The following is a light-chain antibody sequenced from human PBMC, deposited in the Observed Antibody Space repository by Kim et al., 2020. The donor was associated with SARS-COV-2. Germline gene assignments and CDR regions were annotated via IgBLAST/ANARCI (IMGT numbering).Light chain of an antibody. V-gene: IGKV3-20*01. CDR1: QSVSSSY. Sequence: LCPGERAPLSCRASQSVSSSYLAWYQQKPGQAPRLLIYGASSRATGIPDRFSGSGSGTDFTLTISRLEPEDFAVYYCQQYGSSPLTFGQGTKLEI. CDR2: GAS. J-gene: IGKJ2*01. CDR3: QQYGSSPLT.